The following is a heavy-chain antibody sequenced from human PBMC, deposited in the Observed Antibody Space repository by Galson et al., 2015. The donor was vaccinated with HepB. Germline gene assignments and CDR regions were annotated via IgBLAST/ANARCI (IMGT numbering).Heavy chain of an antibody. CDR3: ARDRPREIGIAVAAAFDP. CDR1: GDSVSSNSAA. D-gene: IGHD6-19*01. Sequence: CAISGDSVSSNSAAWNWIRQSPSRGLEWLGRTYYRSKWYNDYAVSVKSRITINPDTSKNQFSLQLNSVTPEDTAVYYCARDRPREIGIAVAAAFDPWGQGTLVTVSS. V-gene: IGHV6-1*01. CDR2: TYYRSKWYN. J-gene: IGHJ5*02.